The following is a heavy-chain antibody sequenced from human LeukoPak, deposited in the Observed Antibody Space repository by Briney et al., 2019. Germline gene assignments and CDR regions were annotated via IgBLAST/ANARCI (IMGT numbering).Heavy chain of an antibody. V-gene: IGHV3-23*01. Sequence: GGSLRLSCAVSGLTLTNDYMNWVRQAPGKGLGWVSAISGSGDGGICGITYYADSVKDRLTISRDNSKNTLSLQIDSLRGEDTAVYYCVKSGSRSWFLDYWGQGTLVTVSS. D-gene: IGHD6-13*01. CDR2: ISGSGDGGICGIT. CDR1: GLTLTNDY. CDR3: VKSGSRSWFLDY. J-gene: IGHJ4*02.